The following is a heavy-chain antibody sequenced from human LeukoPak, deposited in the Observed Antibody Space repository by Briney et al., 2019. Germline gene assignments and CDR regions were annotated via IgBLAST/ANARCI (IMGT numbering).Heavy chain of an antibody. CDR2: IINTGTST. CDR3: VKDRGYPRRGFDY. CDR1: GGFTFYNHA. V-gene: IGHV3-23*01. J-gene: IGHJ4*02. Sequence: PGGSLRLSCRASGGFTFYNHAMAWVRQAPGKGLEWVSSIINTGTSTYYADSVKSRLTISRDNSKNTVDLQMNSLTVEDTAVYYCVKDRGYPRRGFDYWGQGILVTVSS. D-gene: IGHD3-10*01.